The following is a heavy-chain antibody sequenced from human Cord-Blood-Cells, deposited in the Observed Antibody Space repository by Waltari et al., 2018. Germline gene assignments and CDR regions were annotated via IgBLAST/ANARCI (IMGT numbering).Heavy chain of an antibody. V-gene: IGHV1-69*01. D-gene: IGHD6-19*01. CDR2: LIPIFGTA. Sequence: QVQLVQSGAEVKQPGSSVTVSCKASGGTFSSYAISWVRQSLGQGLEWMGGLIPIFGTASDAQKCQSRVTITADESTSTAYMDLSSLRSEDTAVYYCARGGDSSGWNWYFDLWGRGTLVTVSS. CDR1: GGTFSSYA. CDR3: ARGGDSSGWNWYFDL. J-gene: IGHJ2*01.